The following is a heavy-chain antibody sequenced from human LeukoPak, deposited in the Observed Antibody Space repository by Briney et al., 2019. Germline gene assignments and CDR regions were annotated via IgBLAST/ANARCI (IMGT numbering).Heavy chain of an antibody. CDR1: GCTFTGYY. Sequence: ASVKVSCKASGCTFTGYYMHWLRQAPGQGLEWMGRINPNSGGTNYARKFQGRVTMTRDTSISTAYMELSRLRSDDTAVYYCARAFEGFGESPWGQGTLVTVSS. J-gene: IGHJ5*02. D-gene: IGHD3-10*01. V-gene: IGHV1-2*06. CDR3: ARAFEGFGESP. CDR2: INPNSGGT.